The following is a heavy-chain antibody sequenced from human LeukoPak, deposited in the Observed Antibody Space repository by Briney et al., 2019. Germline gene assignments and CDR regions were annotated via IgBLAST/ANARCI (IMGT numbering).Heavy chain of an antibody. V-gene: IGHV3-21*01. D-gene: IGHD5-24*01. Sequence: KPGGSLRLSCAASGFTFSSYSMNWVRQAPGKGLEWVSSISSRSSNLYYADSVKGRFTISRDNAKNSLYLQMNSLRAEDTALYYCARDGGVDGYNSCFDYWGQGTLVTVSS. J-gene: IGHJ4*02. CDR1: GFTFSSYS. CDR2: ISSRSSNL. CDR3: ARDGGVDGYNSCFDY.